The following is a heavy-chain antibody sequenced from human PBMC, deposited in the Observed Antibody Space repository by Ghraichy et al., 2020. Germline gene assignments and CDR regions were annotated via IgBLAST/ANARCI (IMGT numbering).Heavy chain of an antibody. CDR2: IIPIFGTA. Sequence: SVKVSCKASGGTFSSYAISWVRQAPGQGLEWMGGIIPIFGTANYAQKFQGRVTITADESTSTAYMELSSLRSEDTAVYYCARALRYFDWHSPLDYWGQGTLVTVSS. J-gene: IGHJ4*02. V-gene: IGHV1-69*13. D-gene: IGHD3-9*01. CDR3: ARALRYFDWHSPLDY. CDR1: GGTFSSYA.